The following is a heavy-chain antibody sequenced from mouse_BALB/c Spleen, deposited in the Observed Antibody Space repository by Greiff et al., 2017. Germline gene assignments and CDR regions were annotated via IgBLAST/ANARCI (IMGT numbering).Heavy chain of an antibody. CDR2: ISNGGGST. CDR1: GFTFSSYT. CDR3: ARQGDDREGAWFAY. V-gene: IGHV5-12-2*01. J-gene: IGHJ3*01. D-gene: IGHD2-2*01. Sequence: EVKVVESGGGLVQPGGSLKLSCAASGFTFSSYTMSWVRQTPEKRLEWVAYISNGGGSTYYPDTVKGRFTISRDNAKNTLYLQMSSLKSEDTAMYYCARQGDDREGAWFAYWGQGTLVTVSA.